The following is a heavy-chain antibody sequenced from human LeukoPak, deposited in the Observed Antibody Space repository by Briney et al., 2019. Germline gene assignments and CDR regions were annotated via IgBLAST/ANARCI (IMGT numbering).Heavy chain of an antibody. V-gene: IGHV4-4*02. CDR2: IYHNGAT. CDR3: ARYMGLVPAALYYFDY. D-gene: IGHD2-2*01. J-gene: IGHJ4*02. Sequence: SETLSLTCAVSGGSISSSSSICWTWVRQPPGEGLEWIGEIYHNGATNYNPSLKSRVTMLLDKSKNQFSLKLSSVTAADTAVYYCARYMGLVPAALYYFDYWGQGTLVTVSS. CDR1: GGSISSSSSIC.